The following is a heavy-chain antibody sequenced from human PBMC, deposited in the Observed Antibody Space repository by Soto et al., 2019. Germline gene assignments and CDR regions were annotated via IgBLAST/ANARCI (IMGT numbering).Heavy chain of an antibody. D-gene: IGHD3-16*01. V-gene: IGHV4-4*02. J-gene: IGHJ5*01. CDR2: IYHSGSA. CDR1: GASITSENW. CDR3: VRDRGAVWGSYPKRAPRFDS. Sequence: QVQLQESGPGLVRPSGALSLTCTVSGASITSENWWTWVRQPPGKGLEWIGEIYHSGSANYNPSRRSRATISMDKSKNPFSLKLTSVTATEEAIYYCVRDRGAVWGSYPKRAPRFDSWGQGTPVTVSS.